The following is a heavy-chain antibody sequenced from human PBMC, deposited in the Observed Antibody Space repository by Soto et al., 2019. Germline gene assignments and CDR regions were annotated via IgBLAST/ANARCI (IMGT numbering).Heavy chain of an antibody. Sequence: SETLSLTCTVSGGSIISYYWSWIRQPPWKGLKWIGYIYYSGTTSYNPSLKGRVTISVDTSKNQFSLKLSSVTAADTAVYYCARHAPYCSSTSHCAYGMDVWGQGTTVTVS. V-gene: IGHV4-59*08. CDR1: GGSIISYY. CDR3: ARHAPYCSSTSHCAYGMDV. D-gene: IGHD2-2*01. J-gene: IGHJ6*02. CDR2: IYYSGTT.